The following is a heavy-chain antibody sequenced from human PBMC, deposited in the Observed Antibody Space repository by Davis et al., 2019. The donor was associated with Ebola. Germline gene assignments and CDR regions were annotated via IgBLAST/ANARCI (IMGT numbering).Heavy chain of an antibody. CDR1: GFTFSTYS. D-gene: IGHD3/OR15-3a*01. J-gene: IGHJ3*01. V-gene: IGHV3-21*04. CDR3: AKDGKYGLDAFEA. CDR2: ISSGSNRI. Sequence: PGGSLRLSCEASGFTFSTYSMNWVRQSPGNGLEWVSSISSGSNRIYYADSMRGRFTISRDNAKNSLYLQMNSLRAEDTAVYFCAKDGKYGLDAFEAWGQGTMVTVSS.